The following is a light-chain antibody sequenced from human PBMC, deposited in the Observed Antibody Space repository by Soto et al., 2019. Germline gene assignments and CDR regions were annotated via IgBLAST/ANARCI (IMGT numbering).Light chain of an antibody. J-gene: IGKJ1*01. CDR2: GAS. V-gene: IGKV3-20*01. CDR3: QHYGGSSWT. Sequence: EIVFTQFPGTLSLSPGERATLSCRASQSFSSSYLAWYQQRHGQAPRLLIYGASIRATGIPERFSGSGSGTDFTLTITRLEPEDFAVYYCQHYGGSSWTFGQGTKVDIK. CDR1: QSFSSSY.